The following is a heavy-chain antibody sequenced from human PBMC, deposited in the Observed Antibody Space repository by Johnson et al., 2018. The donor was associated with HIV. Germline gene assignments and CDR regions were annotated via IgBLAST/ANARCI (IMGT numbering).Heavy chain of an antibody. J-gene: IGHJ3*02. D-gene: IGHD5-18*01. V-gene: IGHV3-33*08. Sequence: QVQLVESGGGVVQPGRSLRLSCVGSGFTFSGYAMHWVRQAPGKGLEWVAFIRYDGSNKYYADSVKGRFTISRDNSKNTLYLQMSSLRADDTAVYYCARARVGYSFAGWGTDAFDIWGQGTMVTVSS. CDR2: IRYDGSNK. CDR1: GFTFSGYA. CDR3: ARARVGYSFAGWGTDAFDI.